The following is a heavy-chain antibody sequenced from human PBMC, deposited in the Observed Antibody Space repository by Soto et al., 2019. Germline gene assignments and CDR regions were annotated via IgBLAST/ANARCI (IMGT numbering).Heavy chain of an antibody. CDR2: IYYSGST. Sequence: PSETLSLTCTVSGGSISSYYWSWIRQPPGKGLEWIGYIYYSGSTNYNPSLKSRVTISVDTSKNQFSLKLSSVTAADTAVYYCARERHYGMDVWGQGTTVTVSS. J-gene: IGHJ6*02. CDR1: GGSISSYY. V-gene: IGHV4-59*01. CDR3: ARERHYGMDV.